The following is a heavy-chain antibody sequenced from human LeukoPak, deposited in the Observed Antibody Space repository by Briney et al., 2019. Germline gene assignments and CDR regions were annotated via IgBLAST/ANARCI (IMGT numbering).Heavy chain of an antibody. CDR3: ARDYYYYGMDV. CDR2: RKQDRSKK. J-gene: IGHJ6*04. CDR1: GFTFSGYW. Sequence: PGGPLRLPCAASGFTFSGYWMSWGRQAPGKGLGWVANRKQDRSKKYYVDSVKGRFTISRDNAKNSLYLQMSSLRAEDSAVYYCARDYYYYGMDVWGKGTTLTVSS. V-gene: IGHV3-7*03.